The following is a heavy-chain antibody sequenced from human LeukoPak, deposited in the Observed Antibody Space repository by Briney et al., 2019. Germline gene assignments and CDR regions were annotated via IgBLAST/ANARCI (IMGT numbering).Heavy chain of an antibody. CDR3: ATWFGDSDAFDI. Sequence: GGSLRLSCAASGFTFSSYGMHWVRQAPGKGLEWVAVISYDGSNKYYADSVKGQFTISRDNSKNTLYLQMNSLRAEDTAVYYCATWFGDSDAFDIWGQGTMVTVSS. CDR2: ISYDGSNK. CDR1: GFTFSSYG. D-gene: IGHD3-10*01. V-gene: IGHV3-30*03. J-gene: IGHJ3*02.